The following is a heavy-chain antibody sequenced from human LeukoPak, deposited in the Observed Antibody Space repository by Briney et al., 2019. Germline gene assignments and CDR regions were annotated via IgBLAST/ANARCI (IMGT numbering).Heavy chain of an antibody. D-gene: IGHD3-22*01. CDR1: GGSIGSYY. J-gene: IGHJ4*02. CDR2: TYYSGST. Sequence: SETLSLTCTVSGGSIGSYYWSWLRQPPGKGLEWIGYTYYSGSTNYNPSLKSRVTISVDTSKNQFSLRLSSVTAADTAVYYCARASYSYDISGWVPFDYWGQGTLVTVSS. CDR3: ARASYSYDISGWVPFDY. V-gene: IGHV4-59*08.